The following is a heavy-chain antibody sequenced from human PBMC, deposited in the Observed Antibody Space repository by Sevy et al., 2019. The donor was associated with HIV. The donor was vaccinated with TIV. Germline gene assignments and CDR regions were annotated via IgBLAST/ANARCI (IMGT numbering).Heavy chain of an antibody. CDR1: GYPFTSFG. CDR3: AKDRGYCSGGSCYIQV. D-gene: IGHD2-15*01. CDR2: INTNNGNA. J-gene: IGHJ1*01. Sequence: ASVKVYCKGSGYPFTSFGISWVRQAPGQGLEWMGWINTNNGNANYAQKYQGRVTMTRDTSTSTAYMELRSLRSDDTAVSYCAKDRGYCSGGSCYIQVWGQGTLVTVSS. V-gene: IGHV1-18*01.